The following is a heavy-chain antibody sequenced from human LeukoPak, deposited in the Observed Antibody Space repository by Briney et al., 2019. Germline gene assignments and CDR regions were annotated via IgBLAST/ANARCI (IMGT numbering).Heavy chain of an antibody. CDR1: GFTFSSYG. D-gene: IGHD3-10*01. J-gene: IGHJ6*03. V-gene: IGHV3-30*02. Sequence: GGSLRLSCAASGFTFSSYGMHWVRQAPGKGLEWVAFIRYDGSNKYYADSVKGRFTISRDNSKNTLYLQMNSLRAEDTAVYYCARVLSGRGSLYSYYYYMDVWGKGTTVTISS. CDR3: ARVLSGRGSLYSYYYYMDV. CDR2: IRYDGSNK.